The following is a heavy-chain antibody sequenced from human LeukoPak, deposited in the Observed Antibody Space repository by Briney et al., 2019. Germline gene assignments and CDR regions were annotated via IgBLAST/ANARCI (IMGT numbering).Heavy chain of an antibody. D-gene: IGHD6-6*01. Sequence: GGSLRLSCAASGFTLSSNYMSWVRQAPGKGLEWVSVIYSGGSTYYSDSVKGRFTISRDNSKNTLYLQMNSLRAEDTAVYYCARDRRWDSSSPLDYWGQGTLVTVS. CDR1: GFTLSSNY. CDR3: ARDRRWDSSSPLDY. J-gene: IGHJ4*02. V-gene: IGHV3-66*02. CDR2: IYSGGST.